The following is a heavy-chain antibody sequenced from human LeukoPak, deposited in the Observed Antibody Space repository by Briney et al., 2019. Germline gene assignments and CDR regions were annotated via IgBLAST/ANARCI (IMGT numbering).Heavy chain of an antibody. V-gene: IGHV3-9*01. CDR3: AKASAI. CDR2: ISWNSGSI. CDR1: GFTFDDYA. Sequence: GGSLRLSCAATGFTFDDYAMHWVRQAPGKGLEWVSGISWNSGSIGYADSVKGPFTISRDNAKNSLYLQMNSLRAEDTALYYCAKASAIWGQGTMVTVSS. J-gene: IGHJ3*02. D-gene: IGHD2-2*01.